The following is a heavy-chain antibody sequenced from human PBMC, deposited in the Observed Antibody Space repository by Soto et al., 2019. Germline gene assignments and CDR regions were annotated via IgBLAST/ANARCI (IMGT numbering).Heavy chain of an antibody. CDR1: VGSISSSSHY. Sequence: SETLSLTCTVSVGSISSSSHYWGWIRQPPGKGLEWIGSIYYSGNTYYNPSLKSRVTISVDTSKNQFSLKLSSVTAADTAVYYCARLRDYYGSGSYSSGYYFXYWGQGTLVTAPQ. D-gene: IGHD3-10*01. J-gene: IGHJ4*02. CDR2: IYYSGNT. V-gene: IGHV4-39*01. CDR3: ARLRDYYGSGSYSSGYYFXY.